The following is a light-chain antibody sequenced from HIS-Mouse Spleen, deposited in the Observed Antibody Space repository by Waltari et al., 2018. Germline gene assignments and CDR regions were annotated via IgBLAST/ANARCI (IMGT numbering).Light chain of an antibody. CDR2: EGS. V-gene: IGLV2-23*01. CDR3: CSYAGSSTWV. CDR1: SSDVGSYNL. J-gene: IGLJ3*02. Sequence: QSALTQPASVSGSPGQSITISCTGTSSDVGSYNLFSCYQQPPGKAPKLMIYEGSKRPSGVSNRFSGSKSGNTASLTISGLQAEDEADYYCCSYAGSSTWVFGGGTKLTVL.